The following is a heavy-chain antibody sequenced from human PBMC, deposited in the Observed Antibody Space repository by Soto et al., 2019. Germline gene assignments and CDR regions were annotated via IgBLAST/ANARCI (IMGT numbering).Heavy chain of an antibody. CDR3: ASSGWYRRNAFDI. V-gene: IGHV4-39*01. CDR2: IYYSGST. D-gene: IGHD6-19*01. CDR1: GGSISSSSYY. Sequence: SETLSLTCTVSGGSISSSSYYWGWIRQPPGKGLEWIGSIYYSGSTYYNPSLKSRVTISVDTSKNQFSLKLSSVTAADTAVYYCASSGWYRRNAFDIWGQGTMVTVSS. J-gene: IGHJ3*02.